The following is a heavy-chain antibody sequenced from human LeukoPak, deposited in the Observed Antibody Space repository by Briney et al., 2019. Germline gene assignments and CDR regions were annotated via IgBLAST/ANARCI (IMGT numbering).Heavy chain of an antibody. CDR2: VSTGSNYI. V-gene: IGHV3-21*01. D-gene: IGHD5-24*01. Sequence: GGSLRLSCTASGFTFSSYSLNWVRQAPGKGLEWVSSVSTGSNYIYYADSVKGRFTTSRDNPKNLLFLQINSLRVEDTAVYYCARETPRRGETRDGYRWGQGTVVTVSS. J-gene: IGHJ4*02. CDR3: ARETPRRGETRDGYR. CDR1: GFTFSSYS.